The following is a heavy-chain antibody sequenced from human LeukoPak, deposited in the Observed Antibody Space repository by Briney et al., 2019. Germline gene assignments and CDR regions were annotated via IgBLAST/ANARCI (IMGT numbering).Heavy chain of an antibody. Sequence: ASVKVSCKASGYTFTSYDINWVRQATGQGLEWMGWMNPNSGNTGYAQKFQGRVTMTRNTSISTAYMELSSLRSEDTAVYYCAKEPTSKDSSGSKFDYWGQGTLVTVSS. J-gene: IGHJ4*02. D-gene: IGHD3-22*01. CDR2: MNPNSGNT. CDR3: AKEPTSKDSSGSKFDY. V-gene: IGHV1-8*02. CDR1: GYTFTSYD.